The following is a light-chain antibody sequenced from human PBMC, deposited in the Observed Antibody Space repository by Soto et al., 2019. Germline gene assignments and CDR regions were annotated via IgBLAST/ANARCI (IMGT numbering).Light chain of an antibody. CDR3: QSYDTSLDGSKI. Sequence: QSALTQPASVSGSPGQSITISCTGTSSDVGSYNLVSWYQQYPGKAPKLMIYEVSKWPSGVPARFSGSKSGTSASLAITGLQAEDEAYYYCQSYDTSLDGSKIFGGGTKLTVL. J-gene: IGLJ2*01. CDR2: EVS. CDR1: SSDVGSYNL. V-gene: IGLV2-14*02.